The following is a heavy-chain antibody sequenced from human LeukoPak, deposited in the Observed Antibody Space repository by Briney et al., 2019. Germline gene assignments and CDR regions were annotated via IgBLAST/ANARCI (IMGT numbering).Heavy chain of an antibody. V-gene: IGHV3-21*01. CDR3: ARDRGGYGPSTFDY. J-gene: IGHJ4*02. D-gene: IGHD1-1*01. CDR2: ISSSSSYI. CDR1: GFTFSSYR. Sequence: GGSLRLSCAASGFTFSSYRMNWVRQAPGKGLEWVSSISSSSSYIYYADSVKGRFTISRDNAKNSLYLQMNSLRAEDTAVYYCARDRGGYGPSTFDYWGQGTLVTVSS.